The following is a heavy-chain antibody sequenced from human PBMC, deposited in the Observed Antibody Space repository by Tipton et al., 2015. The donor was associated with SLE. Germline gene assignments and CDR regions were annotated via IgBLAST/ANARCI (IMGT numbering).Heavy chain of an antibody. Sequence: TLSLTCTVSGGSISRYYGSWMRQAPGKGLEWIGYIYSSGATKYNPSLKSRVTLSVDTSKNQFSLKLSSVTAADTAVYYCARSYANLYYFDYWGQGTLVTVSS. CDR3: ARSYANLYYFDY. CDR1: GGSISRYY. CDR2: IYSSGAT. J-gene: IGHJ4*02. D-gene: IGHD1-26*01. V-gene: IGHV4-59*08.